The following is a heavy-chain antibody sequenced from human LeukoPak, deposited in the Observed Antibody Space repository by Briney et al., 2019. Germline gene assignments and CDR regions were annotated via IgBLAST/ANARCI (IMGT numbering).Heavy chain of an antibody. V-gene: IGHV3-48*03. J-gene: IGHJ5*02. Sequence: PGGSLRPSCAASGFTLSNYEMNWVRQSPGKGLEWLSYISSSGSPIFEAGSVKGRFTISRDNVNNLLYLQMSSLRDEDTSVYYCARGWFDLWGQGTLVTVSS. CDR1: GFTLSNYE. CDR2: ISSSGSPI. CDR3: ARGWFDL.